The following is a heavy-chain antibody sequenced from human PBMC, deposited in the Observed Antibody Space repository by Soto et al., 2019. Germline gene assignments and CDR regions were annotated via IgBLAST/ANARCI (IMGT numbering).Heavy chain of an antibody. Sequence: PGGSLRLSCAASGFTFSSYSMNWVRQAPGKGLEWVSVIYSGGSTYYADSVKGRFTISRDSSKNTLYLQMNSLRAEDTAVYYCARGGDYYGSGSPGMDVWGQGTTVTVSS. V-gene: IGHV3-53*01. CDR2: IYSGGST. CDR1: GFTFSSYS. D-gene: IGHD3-10*01. CDR3: ARGGDYYGSGSPGMDV. J-gene: IGHJ6*02.